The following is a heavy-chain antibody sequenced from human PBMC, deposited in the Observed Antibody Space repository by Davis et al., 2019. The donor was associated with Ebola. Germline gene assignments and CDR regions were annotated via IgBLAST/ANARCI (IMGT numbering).Heavy chain of an antibody. J-gene: IGHJ6*04. V-gene: IGHV3-74*01. CDR1: GFTFSSYW. D-gene: IGHD2-2*01. CDR2: INSDGSST. CDR3: ASQCSSTSCYYGMDV. Sequence: PGGSLRLSCAASGFTFSSYWMHWVRHAPGKGLVWVSRINSDGSSTSYADSVKGRFTISRDNAKNTLYLQMNSLRAEDTAVYYCASQCSSTSCYYGMDVWGKGTTVTVSS.